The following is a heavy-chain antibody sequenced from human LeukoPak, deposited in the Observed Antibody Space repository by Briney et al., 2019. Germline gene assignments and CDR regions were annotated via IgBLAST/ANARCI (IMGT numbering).Heavy chain of an antibody. V-gene: IGHV1-2*06. J-gene: IGHJ4*02. D-gene: IGHD6-19*01. Sequence: ASVKVSCKASGYTFTGYYMHWVRQAPGQGLEGMGRINPNSGGTNYAQKFQGRVTMTRDTSISTAYMELSRLRSDDTAVYYCAREKYSSGWYYFDYWGQGTLVTVSS. CDR3: AREKYSSGWYYFDY. CDR2: INPNSGGT. CDR1: GYTFTGYY.